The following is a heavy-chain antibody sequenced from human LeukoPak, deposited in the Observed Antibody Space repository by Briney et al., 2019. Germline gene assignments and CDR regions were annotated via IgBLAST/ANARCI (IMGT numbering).Heavy chain of an antibody. J-gene: IGHJ6*03. CDR3: ARRPPRITIFGVVIAADYYYYMDV. V-gene: IGHV1-18*01. D-gene: IGHD3-3*01. CDR2: ISAYNGNT. CDR1: GYTFTSYG. Sequence: GASVKVSCTASGYTFTSYGISWVRQAPGQRLEWMGWISAYNGNTNYAQKLQGRVTMTTDTSTSTAYMELRSLRSDDTAVYYCARRPPRITIFGVVIAADYYYYMDVWGKGTTVTVSS.